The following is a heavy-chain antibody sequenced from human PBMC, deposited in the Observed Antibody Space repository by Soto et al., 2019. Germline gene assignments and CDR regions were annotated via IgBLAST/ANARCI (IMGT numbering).Heavy chain of an antibody. CDR2: INHSGST. Sequence: PSETLSLTWAVYGGSFSGYYWSGIRQPPGKGLEWFGEINHSGSTNYNPSLKSRVTISVDTSKNQFSLKLSSVTAADTAVYYCARDLPYDNVLLWFGEPPGVDYWGQGTLVTVSS. V-gene: IGHV4-34*01. CDR3: ARDLPYDNVLLWFGEPPGVDY. CDR1: GGSFSGYY. D-gene: IGHD3-10*01. J-gene: IGHJ4*02.